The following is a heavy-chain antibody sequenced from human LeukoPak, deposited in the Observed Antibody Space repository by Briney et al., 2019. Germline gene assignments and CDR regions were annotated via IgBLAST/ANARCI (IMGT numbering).Heavy chain of an antibody. CDR2: MYSDGST. Sequence: GGSLRLSCAASGLTVRNNFMSWVRQAPGKGLEWVSGMYSDGSTYYEDSVRGRFTISRDTSKNTVSLQMNSLIIEDTAVYYCAREKGRGVISPYYDYWGQGTRVTVSS. CDR3: AREKGRGVISPYYDY. CDR1: GLTVRNNF. J-gene: IGHJ4*02. V-gene: IGHV3-53*01. D-gene: IGHD3-10*01.